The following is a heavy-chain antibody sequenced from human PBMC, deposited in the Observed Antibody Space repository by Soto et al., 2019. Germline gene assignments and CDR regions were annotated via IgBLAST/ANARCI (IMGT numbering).Heavy chain of an antibody. V-gene: IGHV3-48*02. CDR1: GFTFSSYS. D-gene: IGHD3-9*01. CDR2: ISSSSSTI. Sequence: GGSLRLSCAASGFTFSSYSMNWVRQAPGKGLEWVSYISSSSSTIYYADSVKGRFTISRDNAKNSLYLQMNSLRDEDTAVYYCARDHSYYDILTGYYSDYWGQGTPVTVSS. CDR3: ARDHSYYDILTGYYSDY. J-gene: IGHJ4*02.